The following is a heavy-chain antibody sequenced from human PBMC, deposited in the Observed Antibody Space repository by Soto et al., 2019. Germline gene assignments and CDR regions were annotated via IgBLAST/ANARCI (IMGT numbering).Heavy chain of an antibody. J-gene: IGHJ6*02. D-gene: IGHD3-10*01. CDR1: GGSISSGDYY. CDR3: ARDRGHGTTSGSAGMDV. CDR2: IYYSGST. Sequence: SETLSLTCAVSGGSISSGDYYWSWIRQPPGKGLEWIGYIYYSGSTYYNPSLKSRVTISVDTSKNQFSLKLGSVTAADTAVYYCARDRGHGTTSGSAGMDVWGQGTTVTVSS. V-gene: IGHV4-30-4*01.